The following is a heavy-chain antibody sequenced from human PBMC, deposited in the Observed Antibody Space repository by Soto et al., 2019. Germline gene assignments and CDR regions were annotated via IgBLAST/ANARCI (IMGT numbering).Heavy chain of an antibody. CDR2: IYSSGSI. J-gene: IGHJ4*02. D-gene: IGHD5-12*01. V-gene: IGHV4-61*01. Sequence: PSETLSLTCTVSGDSVSTDSYYWSWTRQPPGKGLEWIGYIYSSGSIKYNPSLKSRVTVSVDTSSNQFSLELSSVTAADTAVYYCARDIRGYSRAFDYWGQGTLVTVSS. CDR3: ARDIRGYSRAFDY. CDR1: GDSVSTDSYY.